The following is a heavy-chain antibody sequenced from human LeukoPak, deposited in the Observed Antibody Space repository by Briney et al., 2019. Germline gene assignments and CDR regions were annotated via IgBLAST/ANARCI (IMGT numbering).Heavy chain of an antibody. J-gene: IGHJ4*02. CDR2: IYTSGST. V-gene: IGHV4-4*09. CDR3: ARCTSSRYANFAY. D-gene: IGHD6-25*01. CDR1: GGLISNYY. Sequence: SETLSLTCTVSGGLISNYYWSWIRQPPGKGLEWIGYIYTSGSTSYNPSLKRRVTISVDTSKNQFSLNLTSVTAADTAVSYCARCTSSRYANFAYWGQGTLVTVSS.